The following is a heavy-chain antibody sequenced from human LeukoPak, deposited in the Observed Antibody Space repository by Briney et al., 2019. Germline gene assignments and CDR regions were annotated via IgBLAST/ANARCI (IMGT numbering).Heavy chain of an antibody. V-gene: IGHV4-4*09. J-gene: IGHJ4*02. D-gene: IGHD3-9*01. CDR1: GGSISSYY. CDR3: ARNDIVTGYYMGAFDY. CDR2: IYSSGST. Sequence: SETLSLTCTVSGGSISSYYWNWIRQPPGKGLEWIGYIYSSGSTNYNPSLESRVTISVDTSKNQISLKLSSVTAADTAVYYCARNDIVTGYYMGAFDYWGQGTLVTVSS.